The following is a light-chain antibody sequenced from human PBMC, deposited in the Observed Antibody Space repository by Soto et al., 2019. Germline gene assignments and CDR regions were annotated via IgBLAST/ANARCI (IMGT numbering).Light chain of an antibody. CDR1: QGISSY. J-gene: IGKJ2*01. CDR2: STF. V-gene: IGKV1-9*01. CDR3: QQLKSYPFP. Sequence: IQLTQSPSSLSASVGERVTITCRASQGISSYLAWYQQKPRKAPKLLIYSTFTLESGVPSRFSVSGSGTEFTLAINSLEPEGFGTYYCQQLKSYPFPFGQGTKVDIK.